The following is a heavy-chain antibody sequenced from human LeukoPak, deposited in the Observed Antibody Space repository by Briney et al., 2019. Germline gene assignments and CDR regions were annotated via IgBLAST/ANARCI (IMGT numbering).Heavy chain of an antibody. V-gene: IGHV3-30*03. CDR3: ASHRGDYATGYFDY. Sequence: GGSLRLSCAASGLTFRNYGMHWVRQAPGKGLEWVAIISYDGSNKYYADSVKGRFTISKDNSQNTLCLQMNSLRAEDTALYYCASHRGDYATGYFDYWGQGTLVTVSS. CDR2: ISYDGSNK. D-gene: IGHD1-1*01. J-gene: IGHJ4*02. CDR1: GLTFRNYG.